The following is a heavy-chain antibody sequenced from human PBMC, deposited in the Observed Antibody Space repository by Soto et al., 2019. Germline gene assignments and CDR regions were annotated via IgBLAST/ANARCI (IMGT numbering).Heavy chain of an antibody. V-gene: IGHV4-39*01. CDR1: GDSIISSTYY. CDR3: VSPGGYYDSSGYTLDY. J-gene: IGHJ4*02. CDR2: MFYSGNT. D-gene: IGHD3-22*01. Sequence: PSETLSLTCTVSGDSIISSTYYWGLIRLPPGKGLEGIGRMFYSGNTYYNPSLKSRVTLSIGTSKNQFSLKLNSVTAADTAVYYCVSPGGYYDSSGYTLDYWGQGTLVTVSS.